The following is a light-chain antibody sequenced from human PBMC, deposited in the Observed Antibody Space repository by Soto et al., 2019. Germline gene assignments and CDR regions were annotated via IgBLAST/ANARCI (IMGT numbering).Light chain of an antibody. V-gene: IGLV2-14*01. CDR2: EVS. CDR3: DSFTSSRAYV. Sequence: QSVLTQPASVSGSPGQSITISCTGTSSDVGGYDYVSWYQQQSGKAPKLIIYEVSSRPSGVSNRFSGSKSGNTASLTISGLQADDEADYYCDSFTSSRAYVFGVGTK. CDR1: SSDVGGYDY. J-gene: IGLJ1*01.